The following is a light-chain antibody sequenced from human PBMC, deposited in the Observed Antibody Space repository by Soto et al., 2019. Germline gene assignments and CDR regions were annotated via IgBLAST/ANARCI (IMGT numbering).Light chain of an antibody. V-gene: IGKV3-15*01. Sequence: EIVMTQSPATLSVSPGERATLSCRASQSVRVNLAWYQQTPGQAPRLLIYGASSRATDIPARFSGSGSGTEFTLTISSLQSEDFVVYYCQQYNDWTFTFGHGTKVDIK. CDR2: GAS. CDR1: QSVRVN. J-gene: IGKJ3*01. CDR3: QQYNDWTFT.